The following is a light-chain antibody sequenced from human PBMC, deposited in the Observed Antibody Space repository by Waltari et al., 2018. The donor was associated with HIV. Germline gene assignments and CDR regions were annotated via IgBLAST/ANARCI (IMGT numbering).Light chain of an antibody. CDR3: AAWDDSLNGWV. V-gene: IGLV1-44*01. J-gene: IGLJ3*02. CDR2: NNN. CDR1: SSNIGSET. Sequence: QSVLTQPPSLSGTPGQRVTISCSGGSSNIGSETVNWYQQLPGTAPKLLIYNNNQRPSGVPDPFSGSKSGTSASLAISGLQSEDESDYYCAAWDDSLNGWVFGGGTKLTVL.